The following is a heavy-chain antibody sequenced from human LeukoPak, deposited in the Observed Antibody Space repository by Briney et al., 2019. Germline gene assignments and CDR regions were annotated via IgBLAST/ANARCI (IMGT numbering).Heavy chain of an antibody. CDR2: LSGTGGNT. Sequence: GGSLRLSCAASAFTFSSYAMAWVRQAPGKGLEWVSTLSGTGGNTYYADSVRGRYTISRDNSKNTLYLQMNSLRAEDTAVYYCAKAWALTYLGGVDSWGQGTLVTVSS. CDR3: AKAWALTYLGGVDS. J-gene: IGHJ4*02. D-gene: IGHD2-21*02. CDR1: AFTFSSYA. V-gene: IGHV3-23*01.